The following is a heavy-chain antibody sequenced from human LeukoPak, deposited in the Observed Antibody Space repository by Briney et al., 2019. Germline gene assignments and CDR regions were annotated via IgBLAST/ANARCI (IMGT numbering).Heavy chain of an antibody. J-gene: IGHJ4*02. D-gene: IGHD3-22*01. V-gene: IGHV3-9*01. CDR3: AKDIYYDSSGYFDY. Sequence: GGSLRLSCAASGFTFDDYAMHWVRQAPGKGLEWVSGISWNSGSIVYADSVKGRFTISRDNAKNSLYLQMNSLRAEDTALYYCAKDIYYDSSGYFDYWGQGTLVTVSS. CDR1: GFTFDDYA. CDR2: ISWNSGSI.